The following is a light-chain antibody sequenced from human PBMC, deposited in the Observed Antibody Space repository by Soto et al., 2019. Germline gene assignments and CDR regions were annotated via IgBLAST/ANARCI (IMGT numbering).Light chain of an antibody. Sequence: QAVVTQPPSASGTPGQRVTISCSGSSSNIGSNFAYWYQQLPGTAPKLLIYRNDQRPSGVPDRISGSKSGTSASLAISGLRSEDEADYYCAAWDDSLSGVVFGGGTKVTVL. CDR1: SSNIGSNF. CDR2: RND. V-gene: IGLV1-47*01. J-gene: IGLJ2*01. CDR3: AAWDDSLSGVV.